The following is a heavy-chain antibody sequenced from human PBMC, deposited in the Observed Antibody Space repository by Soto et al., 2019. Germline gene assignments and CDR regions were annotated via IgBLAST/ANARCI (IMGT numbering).Heavy chain of an antibody. V-gene: IGHV1-2*02. CDR3: TRDMVQGVTILSY. D-gene: IGHD3-10*01. CDR2: INPDSGGT. CDR1: GYTFTDYQ. Sequence: GASVKVSCKASGYTFTDYQIYWVRQAPGQGLEWMGWINPDSGGTGYAQNFQGRVTMTRDTSISTAYMELSRLESDDTAVYYCTRDMVQGVTILSYWGQGTRVTVS. J-gene: IGHJ4*02.